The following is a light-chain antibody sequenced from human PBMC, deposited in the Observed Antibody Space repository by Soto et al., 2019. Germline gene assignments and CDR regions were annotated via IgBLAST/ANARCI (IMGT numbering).Light chain of an antibody. CDR1: QSISTN. J-gene: IGKJ1*01. V-gene: IGKV1-39*01. CDR2: AAS. CDR3: QQSYSTPPT. Sequence: DIQMTQSPSSLSASVGDRVTITCRASQSISTNLNWYRQTPGKAPKLLIYAASSLQSGVPSRFSGSGSGTDFTLTISSLHPEDSATYYCQQSYSTPPTFGQGTKVDIK.